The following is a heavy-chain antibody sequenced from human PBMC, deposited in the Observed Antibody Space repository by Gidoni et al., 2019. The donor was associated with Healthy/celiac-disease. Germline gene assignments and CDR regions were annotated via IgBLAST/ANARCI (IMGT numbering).Heavy chain of an antibody. D-gene: IGHD2-2*02. CDR2: INHSGRT. V-gene: IGHV4-34*01. Sequence: QVQLQQWGAGLLKPSETLSLTCAVYCWSFSGYYWSWIRKPPGKGLEWIGEINHSGRTNYNPPLKSRVTISVDTSKNQFSLKLSSVTAADTAVYDCARGVVVPAAINWFDPWGQGTLVTVSS. CDR1: CWSFSGYY. CDR3: ARGVVVPAAINWFDP. J-gene: IGHJ5*02.